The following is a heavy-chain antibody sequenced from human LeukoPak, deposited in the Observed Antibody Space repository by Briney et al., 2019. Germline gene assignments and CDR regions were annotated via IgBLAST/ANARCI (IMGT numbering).Heavy chain of an antibody. CDR1: GGSISSGDYY. D-gene: IGHD3-22*01. Sequence: SQTLSLTCTVSGGSISSGDYYWSWIRQPPGKGLEWIGYIYYSGSTYYNPSLKSRVTISVDTSKNQFSLKLSSVTAADTAVYYCARAQEYYYDSSGYCDWGQGTLVTVSS. J-gene: IGHJ4*02. CDR3: ARAQEYYYDSSGYCD. V-gene: IGHV4-30-4*08. CDR2: IYYSGST.